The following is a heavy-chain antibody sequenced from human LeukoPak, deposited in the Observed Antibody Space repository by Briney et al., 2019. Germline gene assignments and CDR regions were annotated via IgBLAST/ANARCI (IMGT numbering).Heavy chain of an antibody. Sequence: ASVKVSCKASGYTFTSYGISWVRQAPGQGLEWMGWISTYNGNTKYAQKLQGRVTMTTDTSTRTAYMELRSLRSDDTAVYYCARVGVERFFDWLRKDYWGQGTLVTVSS. V-gene: IGHV1-18*01. J-gene: IGHJ4*02. CDR1: GYTFTSYG. D-gene: IGHD3-9*01. CDR3: ARVGVERFFDWLRKDY. CDR2: ISTYNGNT.